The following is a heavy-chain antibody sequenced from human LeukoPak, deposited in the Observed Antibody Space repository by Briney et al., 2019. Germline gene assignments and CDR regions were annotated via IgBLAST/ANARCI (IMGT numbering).Heavy chain of an antibody. V-gene: IGHV4-39*07. CDR1: GGSISSSSYY. J-gene: IGHJ6*03. D-gene: IGHD2-2*01. CDR2: IYYSGST. Sequence: SETLSLTCTVSGGSISSSSYYWGWIRQPPGKGLEWIGSIYYSGSTYYNPSLQSRVTISVDTSKNQFSLKLSSVTAADTAVYYCARGRSSTVRRYMDVWGKGTTVTVSS. CDR3: ARGRSSTVRRYMDV.